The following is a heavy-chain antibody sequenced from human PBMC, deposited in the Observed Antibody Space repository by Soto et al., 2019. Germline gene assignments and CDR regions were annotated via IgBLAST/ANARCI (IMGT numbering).Heavy chain of an antibody. CDR3: GTGYNGSAGRFDP. Sequence: GESLKISCQGSGYNFVTYWIAWVRRTPGKGLEWMGIIYPGNNKSIYSRSSKGQVTPSDEKSTTTAYLQWGSLRASDSGIYYCGTGYNGSAGRFDPWGQGTLVTVSS. V-gene: IGHV5-51*01. J-gene: IGHJ5*02. CDR1: GYNFVTYW. CDR2: IYPGNNKS. D-gene: IGHD1-20*01.